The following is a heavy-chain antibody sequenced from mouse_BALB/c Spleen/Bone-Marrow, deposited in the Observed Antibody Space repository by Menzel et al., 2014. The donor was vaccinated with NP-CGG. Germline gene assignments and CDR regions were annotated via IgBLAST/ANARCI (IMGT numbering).Heavy chain of an antibody. J-gene: IGHJ3*01. Sequence: QVQLQQPGTELVRPGASVKLSCKASGYSFTTYWMNWVKQRLGQGLEWIGMIHPSDSETRLNQKFKDKATLTVDKSSSTAYMQLNSPTSEDSAVYYCAREKVYYGISWFAYWGQGTLVTVSA. CDR2: IHPSDSET. V-gene: IGHV1-61*01. CDR1: GYSFTTYW. CDR3: AREKVYYGISWFAY. D-gene: IGHD2-1*01.